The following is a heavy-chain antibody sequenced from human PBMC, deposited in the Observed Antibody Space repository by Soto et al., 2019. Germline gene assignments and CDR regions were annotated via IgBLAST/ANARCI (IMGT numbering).Heavy chain of an antibody. Sequence: QVQLVESGGGVVQPGRSLRLSCAGSGFKFGSYGMHWVRQAPGKGLEWVAVTSYDGGNPQYADSVKCRFTISRDNSKNTLSLQMDSLRTDDTAVYYCAKDISTLGRNWLDSWGQGTLVTVSS. CDR1: GFKFGSYG. D-gene: IGHD3-22*01. CDR3: AKDISTLGRNWLDS. J-gene: IGHJ4*02. V-gene: IGHV3-30*18. CDR2: TSYDGGNP.